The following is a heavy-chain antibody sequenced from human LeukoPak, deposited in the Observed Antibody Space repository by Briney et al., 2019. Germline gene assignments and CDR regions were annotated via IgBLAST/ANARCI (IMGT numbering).Heavy chain of an antibody. Sequence: GESLKISCKGSGYFFTTYWIGWVRQMPGKGLEWVAIIYPDDSATKYSPSFQGQVTISADKSVSTAYLQWSSLKASDTAMYYCARHTDYYDSSGYYHLDYWGQGTLVTVSS. J-gene: IGHJ4*02. CDR1: GYFFTTYW. CDR3: ARHTDYYDSSGYYHLDY. V-gene: IGHV5-51*01. CDR2: IYPDDSAT. D-gene: IGHD3-22*01.